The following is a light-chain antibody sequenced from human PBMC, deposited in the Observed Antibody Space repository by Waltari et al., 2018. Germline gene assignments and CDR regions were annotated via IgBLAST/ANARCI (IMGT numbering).Light chain of an antibody. J-gene: IGLJ2*01. CDR1: KLGIKF. V-gene: IGLV3-1*01. CDR3: QAWEGISSVI. Sequence: SNELTQPPSVSVSPGQTASSTRSGHKLGIKFVCWYQQKPGQSPVVVIYQDNKRPSGIPERFSGSNSGNTATLTITGTQSMDEADYYCQAWEGISSVIFGGGTKLTVL. CDR2: QDN.